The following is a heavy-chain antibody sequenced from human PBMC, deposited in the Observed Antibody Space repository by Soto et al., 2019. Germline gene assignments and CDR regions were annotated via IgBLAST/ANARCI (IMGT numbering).Heavy chain of an antibody. CDR1: GDTFNFYS. J-gene: IGHJ4*02. Sequence: QVQLVQSGADVQRPGSSVRVSCKASGDTFNFYSINWVRQAPGLGLQWMGRINPILSMSNYAPRFQGRVTMTADKSTSTAYIELSSLRSEDTAMYYCATSYGSGYRAFDSWGQGALVTLSS. V-gene: IGHV1-69*02. CDR2: INPILSMS. D-gene: IGHD3-10*01. CDR3: ATSYGSGYRAFDS.